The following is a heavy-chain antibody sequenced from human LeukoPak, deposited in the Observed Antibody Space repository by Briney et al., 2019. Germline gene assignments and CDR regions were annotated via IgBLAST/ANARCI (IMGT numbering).Heavy chain of an antibody. J-gene: IGHJ5*02. Sequence: TGGSLRLSCAASGFTFSSYSMNWVRQAPGKGLEWVSSISSSSSYIYYADSVKGRFTISRDNAKNSLYLQMNSLRAEDTAVYYCAREKYSSTKWFDPWGQGTLVTVSS. CDR1: GFTFSSYS. V-gene: IGHV3-21*01. CDR3: AREKYSSTKWFDP. D-gene: IGHD6-13*01. CDR2: ISSSSSYI.